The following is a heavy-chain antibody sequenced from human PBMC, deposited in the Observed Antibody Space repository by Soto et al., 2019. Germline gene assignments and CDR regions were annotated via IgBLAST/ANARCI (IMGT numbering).Heavy chain of an antibody. CDR2: ISAYNGNT. D-gene: IGHD6-19*01. V-gene: IGHV1-18*01. Sequence: GASVKVSCKASGYTFTSYVISWGRQAPGQGLEWMGWISAYNGNTNYAQKLQGRVTMTTDTSTSTAYMELRSLRSDDTAVYYCARDIFSGYTGGWYVSFVSRGQAPLVT. CDR3: ARDIFSGYTGGWYVSFVS. CDR1: GYTFTSYV. J-gene: IGHJ4*02.